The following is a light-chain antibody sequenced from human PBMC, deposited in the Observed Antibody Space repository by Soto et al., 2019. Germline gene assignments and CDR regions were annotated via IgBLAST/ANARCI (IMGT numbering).Light chain of an antibody. CDR1: SSDVGGYNY. J-gene: IGLJ2*01. V-gene: IGLV2-14*01. CDR3: SSYTSSSTVV. CDR2: EVS. Sequence: QSALTQPASVSGSPGQSITISCTGTSSDVGGYNYVSWYQQHPGKAPKLMIYEVSNRPSGVSNRFSGSKSGNTASLTSSGLQAEDDADYYCSSYTSSSTVVFGGGTKLTVL.